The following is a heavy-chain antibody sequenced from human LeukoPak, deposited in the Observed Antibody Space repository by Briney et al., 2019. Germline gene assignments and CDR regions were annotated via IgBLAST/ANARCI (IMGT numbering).Heavy chain of an antibody. D-gene: IGHD6-6*01. CDR2: IYQSGST. CDR1: GYSISSGYY. CDR3: ARKDGDY. Sequence: SETLSLTCTVSGYSISSGYYWGWIRQPPGKGLEWIGSIYQSGSTYYNPSLQSRVAMSVDMTKNQLSLKLSSVTAADTAMYYCARKDGDYWGQGTLVTVSS. V-gene: IGHV4-38-2*02. J-gene: IGHJ4*02.